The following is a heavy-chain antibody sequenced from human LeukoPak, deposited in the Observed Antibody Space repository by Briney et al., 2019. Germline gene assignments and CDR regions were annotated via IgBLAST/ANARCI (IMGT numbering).Heavy chain of an antibody. Sequence: GGSLRLSCAASGFTFSSYSMNWVRQAPGKGLEWVSSISSSSSYMYYADSVKGRFTISRDNAKNSLYLQMNSLRAEDTAVYYCARGAEGYSYGYVDYWGQGTLVTVSS. CDR2: ISSSSSYM. D-gene: IGHD5-18*01. CDR3: ARGAEGYSYGYVDY. CDR1: GFTFSSYS. J-gene: IGHJ4*02. V-gene: IGHV3-21*01.